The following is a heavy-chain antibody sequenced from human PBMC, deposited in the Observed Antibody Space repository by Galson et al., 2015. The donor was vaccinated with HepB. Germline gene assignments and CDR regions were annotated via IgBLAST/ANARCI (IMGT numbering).Heavy chain of an antibody. J-gene: IGHJ6*02. CDR3: ARDLKQFYYNYGMDV. D-gene: IGHD6-19*01. CDR1: GFTFSNSG. V-gene: IGHV3-33*01. Sequence: SLRLSCAASGFTFSNSGMHWVRQAPGKGLEWVAVIWHDGSNKLYADSVKGRFTISRDISKNTLYLEMDSLRAEDTAVYYCARDLKQFYYNYGMDVWGQGTTVTVSS. CDR2: IWHDGSNK.